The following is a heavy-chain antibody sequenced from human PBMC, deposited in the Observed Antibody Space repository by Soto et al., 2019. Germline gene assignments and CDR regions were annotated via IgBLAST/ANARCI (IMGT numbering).Heavy chain of an antibody. CDR2: INAGNGNT. J-gene: IGHJ5*02. D-gene: IGHD1-26*01. Sequence: ASVKVSCKASGYTFTSYAMHWVRQAPGQRLEWMGWINAGNGNTKYSQKFQGRVTITRDTSASTAYMELSSLRSEDTAVYYCVRVIVENWFDPWGQGTLVTVSS. CDR1: GYTFTSYA. CDR3: VRVIVENWFDP. V-gene: IGHV1-3*01.